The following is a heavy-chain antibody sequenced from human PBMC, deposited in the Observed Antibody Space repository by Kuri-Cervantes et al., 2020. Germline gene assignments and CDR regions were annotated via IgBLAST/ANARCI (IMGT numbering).Heavy chain of an antibody. Sequence: SLKISCAASGFTFSSYIMNWVRQAPGKGLEWVSGISWNSGSIGYADSVKGRFTISRDNAKNSLYLQMNSLRAEDTALYYCAKDHGYSYGSFDYWGQGTLVTVSS. CDR2: ISWNSGSI. J-gene: IGHJ4*02. CDR3: AKDHGYSYGSFDY. D-gene: IGHD5-18*01. CDR1: GFTFSSYI. V-gene: IGHV3-9*01.